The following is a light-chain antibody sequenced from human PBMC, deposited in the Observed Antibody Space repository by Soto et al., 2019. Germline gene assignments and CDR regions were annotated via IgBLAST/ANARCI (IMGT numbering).Light chain of an antibody. CDR1: QSIDDY. Sequence: DLQMTQSPTSLSASVGDRVTISCRASQSIDDYLNWYQQKQGKAPKLLIFAASTLQSGVPSRFSGSGSGTTFALTINDLQPEDFATYYCQQSHSSPLSFGGGTNVEIK. V-gene: IGKV1-39*01. J-gene: IGKJ4*01. CDR3: QQSHSSPLS. CDR2: AAS.